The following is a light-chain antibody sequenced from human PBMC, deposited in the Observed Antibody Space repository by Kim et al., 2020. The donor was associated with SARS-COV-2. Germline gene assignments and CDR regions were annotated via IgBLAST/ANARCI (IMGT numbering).Light chain of an antibody. J-gene: IGKJ1*01. V-gene: IGKV1-5*03. CDR1: KSINAF. CDR3: QQYNTYSQTST. CDR2: KAS. Sequence: VGGRVTITCRASKSINAFLAWYQQREGKAPKLLIYKASTLERGVSTRFSGSGFGTEFTLTINSLQPDDAATYYCQQYNTYSQTSTFGQGTKVDIK.